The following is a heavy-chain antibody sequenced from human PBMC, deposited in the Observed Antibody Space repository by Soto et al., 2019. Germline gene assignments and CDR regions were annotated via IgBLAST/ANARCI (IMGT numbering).Heavy chain of an antibody. CDR3: ARDQEAGSFFPYYYGMDV. Sequence: EVQLVESGGGLVQPGGSLRLSCATSGFTFSSYEMNWVRQAPGKGLEWVSYISSSGSTIYYADSVKGRFTISRDNAKNSLYLQMYSLRAEDTAVYYCARDQEAGSFFPYYYGMDVWGQGTTVTVSS. CDR1: GFTFSSYE. CDR2: ISSSGSTI. J-gene: IGHJ6*02. D-gene: IGHD6-13*01. V-gene: IGHV3-48*03.